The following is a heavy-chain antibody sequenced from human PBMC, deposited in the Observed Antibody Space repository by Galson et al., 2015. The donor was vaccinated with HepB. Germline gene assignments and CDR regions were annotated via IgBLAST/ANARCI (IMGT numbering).Heavy chain of an antibody. CDR2: IIPLLGTT. Sequence: SVKVSCKAPGDTFSSYGISWVRQAPGQGLEWMGGIIPLLGTTNYAQKFRGRVAISADKSTRTAYLELSSLRSDDTAVYFCARDKQLVVRSSDSSCDYWVPGTLVTVPS. CDR1: GDTFSSYG. J-gene: IGHJ4*02. CDR3: ARDKQLVVRSSDSSCDY. D-gene: IGHD6-13*01. V-gene: IGHV1-69*10.